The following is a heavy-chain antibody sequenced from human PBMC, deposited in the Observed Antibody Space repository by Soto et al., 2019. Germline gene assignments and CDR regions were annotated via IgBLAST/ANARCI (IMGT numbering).Heavy chain of an antibody. Sequence: QSGGSLRLSCAASGFTFTSFAVSWVRQAPGKGLEWVSAISGSGGATYYTDSVKGRFTVSRDNSRNTVYLQVDSLRVEDTAVYHCAIGECLSTSYFNFWGKGTLVTVSS. CDR1: GFTFTSFA. V-gene: IGHV3-23*01. CDR2: ISGSGGAT. D-gene: IGHD3-10*01. J-gene: IGHJ4*02. CDR3: AIGECLSTSYFNF.